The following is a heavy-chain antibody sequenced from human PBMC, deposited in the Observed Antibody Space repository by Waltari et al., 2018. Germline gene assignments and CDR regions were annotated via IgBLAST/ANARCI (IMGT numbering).Heavy chain of an antibody. CDR1: GGTFSSYA. D-gene: IGHD2-2*01. V-gene: IGHV1-69*01. J-gene: IGHJ3*02. CDR2: IIPIVGTA. CDR3: AREGCSSTSCPPNAFDI. Sequence: QVQLVQSGAEVKKPGSSVKVSCKASGGTFSSYAISWLRPAPGKGLEWMGGIIPIVGTANYAQKFQGRVTITADESTSTAYMELSSLRSEDTAVYYCAREGCSSTSCPPNAFDIWGQGTMVTVSS.